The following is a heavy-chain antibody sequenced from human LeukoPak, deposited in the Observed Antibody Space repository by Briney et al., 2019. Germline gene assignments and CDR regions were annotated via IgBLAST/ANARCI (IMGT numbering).Heavy chain of an antibody. D-gene: IGHD3-22*01. J-gene: IGHJ4*02. CDR2: MNPNSGNT. CDR3: ARQDDSSGYYYY. CDR1: GYTFTSYG. Sequence: GASVKVSCKASGYTFTSYGISWVRQAPGQGLEWMGWMNPNSGNTGYAQKFQGRVTMTRNTSISTAYMELSSLRSEDTAVYYCARQDDSSGYYYYWGQGTLVTVSS. V-gene: IGHV1-8*02.